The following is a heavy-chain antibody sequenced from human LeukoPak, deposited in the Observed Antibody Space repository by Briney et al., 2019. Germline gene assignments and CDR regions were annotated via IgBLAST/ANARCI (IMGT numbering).Heavy chain of an antibody. CDR2: IYDSGTT. D-gene: IGHD6-19*01. Sequence: PGGSLRLSCAASGFAFSNHAVIWVRQAPGKGLEWVSVIYDSGTTYYADSVKGRFLIFRDTSKNTVDLQMNSLRVEDTAVYYCAGRRSSGWYAYWGQGTLVTVSS. CDR3: AGRRSSGWYAY. CDR1: GFAFSNHA. J-gene: IGHJ4*02. V-gene: IGHV3-53*01.